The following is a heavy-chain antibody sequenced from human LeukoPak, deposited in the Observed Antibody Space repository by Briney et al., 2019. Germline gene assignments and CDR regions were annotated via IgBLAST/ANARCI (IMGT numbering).Heavy chain of an antibody. CDR1: GFTLSSYW. CDR2: IKSDGSTT. J-gene: IGHJ4*02. Sequence: TGGSLRLSCAASGFTLSSYWMHWVRQAPGKGLVWVSRIKSDGSTTTYADSVKDRFTISRDNAKNTLYLQMNSLRAEDTAVYYCARSDWLDYWGQGTLVTVSS. D-gene: IGHD2-21*02. V-gene: IGHV3-74*01. CDR3: ARSDWLDY.